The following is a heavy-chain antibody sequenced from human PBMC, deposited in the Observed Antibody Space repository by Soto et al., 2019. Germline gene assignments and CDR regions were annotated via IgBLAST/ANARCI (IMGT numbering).Heavy chain of an antibody. Sequence: SETLSLTCTVSGGSISSSSYYWGWIRQPPGKGLEWIGSIYYRGSTYNNPSLKRRATISVENSKNQSCLTLSSVTAADTAVAYGARSVSDYWFDPWGQGTMVTVSS. J-gene: IGHJ5*02. V-gene: IGHV4-39*01. CDR2: IYYRGST. CDR3: ARSVSDYWFDP. D-gene: IGHD3-3*01. CDR1: GGSISSSSYY.